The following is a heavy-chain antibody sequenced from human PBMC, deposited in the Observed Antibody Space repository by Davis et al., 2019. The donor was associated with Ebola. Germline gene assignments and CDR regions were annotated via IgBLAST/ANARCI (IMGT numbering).Heavy chain of an antibody. Sequence: GESLKISCAASGFTLNSYGMNWVRQAPGKGLEWVSSISSSSSYIYYADSVEGRFTISRDNAKNSVYLQMDSLGAEDTAIYYCARVSSDKLRVGIDYYYGMDVWGQGTMVTVSS. CDR1: GFTLNSYG. CDR2: ISSSSSYI. D-gene: IGHD2-21*01. J-gene: IGHJ6*02. V-gene: IGHV3-21*01. CDR3: ARVSSDKLRVGIDYYYGMDV.